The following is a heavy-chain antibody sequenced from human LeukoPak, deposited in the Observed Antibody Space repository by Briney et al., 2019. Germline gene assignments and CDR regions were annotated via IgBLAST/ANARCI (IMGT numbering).Heavy chain of an antibody. J-gene: IGHJ4*02. Sequence: ASAKVSCKASGYTFTSYGISWVRQAPGQGLEWMGWISAYNGNTNYAQKLQGRVTMTTDTSTSTAYMELRSLRSDDTAVYYCARDPLYDYVWGSYRYPFRYWGQGTLVTVSS. D-gene: IGHD3-16*02. CDR3: ARDPLYDYVWGSYRYPFRY. V-gene: IGHV1-18*04. CDR1: GYTFTSYG. CDR2: ISAYNGNT.